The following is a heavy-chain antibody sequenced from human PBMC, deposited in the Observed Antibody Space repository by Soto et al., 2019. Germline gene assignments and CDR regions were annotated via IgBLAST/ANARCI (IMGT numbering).Heavy chain of an antibody. D-gene: IGHD1-7*01. CDR2: IYNTGSA. Sequence: QVQLEESGPGLVKPSETLSLTCTVSGGSITSYYLSWLRQPPGKGLERFGYIYNTGSANYNPSLKSRVTVSIDTSRNQFSLVLGSVTAANTAVYYCATAGRVATTHGYRDVWGKGTTLTVSS. J-gene: IGHJ6*03. CDR1: GGSITSYY. V-gene: IGHV4-59*01. CDR3: ATAGRVATTHGYRDV.